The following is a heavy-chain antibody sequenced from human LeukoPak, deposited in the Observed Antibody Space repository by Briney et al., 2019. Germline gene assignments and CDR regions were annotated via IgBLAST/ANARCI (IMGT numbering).Heavy chain of an antibody. CDR2: INSKTGNP. D-gene: IGHD3-10*01. V-gene: IGHV7-4-1*02. CDR1: GGTFSNYA. Sequence: ASVKVSCKASGGTFSNYAISWVRQAPRQGLEWMGWINSKTGNPTYAQAFTGRFVFSFDTSVSTAYLQISSLKAEDTAVYYCARDLKVLLYFGESGDHLNWFDPWGQGTLVTVSS. CDR3: ARDLKVLLYFGESGDHLNWFDP. J-gene: IGHJ5*02.